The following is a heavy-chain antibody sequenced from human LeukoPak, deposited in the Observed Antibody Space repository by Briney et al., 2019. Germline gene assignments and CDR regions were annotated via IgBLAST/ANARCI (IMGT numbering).Heavy chain of an antibody. CDR3: AKAGLLGEISGYLDGN. CDR1: GFTFDDYA. CDR2: VSRGGNNK. V-gene: IGHV3-30*18. Sequence: GGSLRLSRAASGFTFDDYAMHWVRQAPGKGLEWVAVVSRGGNNKFYADSVKGRFTISRGNSKNTLYLEMKSLRAEDTAVYFCAKAGLLGEISGYLDGNWGQGTLVTVSS. D-gene: IGHD3-22*01. J-gene: IGHJ4*02.